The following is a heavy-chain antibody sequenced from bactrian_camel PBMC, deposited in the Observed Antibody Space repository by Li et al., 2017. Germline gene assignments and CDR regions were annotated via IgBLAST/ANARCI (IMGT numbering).Heavy chain of an antibody. V-gene: IGHV3S6*01. D-gene: IGHD6*01. CDR1: GYMKSRPC. Sequence: HAQLVESGGGSVQAGGSLKISCVASGYMKSRPCMGWFRQAPGKEREGVAIIYSDGMTNYAETVKGRFTIAKDNAKNTLYLQMNSLRPEDTATYYCAKDRNGGSWNAEPLADFGYWGQGTQVTVS. CDR3: AKDRNGGSWNAEPLADFGY. J-gene: IGHJ6*01. CDR2: IYSDGMT.